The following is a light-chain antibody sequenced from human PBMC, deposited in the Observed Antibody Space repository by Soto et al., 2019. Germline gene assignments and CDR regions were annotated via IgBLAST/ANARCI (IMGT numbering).Light chain of an antibody. CDR2: GAS. V-gene: IGKV1-39*01. J-gene: IGKJ5*01. CDR3: QQNYTTPEIT. CDR1: QDISIY. Sequence: IQITHSQSSLSASVGDRVTITCQASQDISIYLNWYQLKPGKAPNLLMYGASSLTSGVPTRFSGSGSGTDFTLTISSLQPEDSAIYYCQQNYTTPEITFGQGTRLEIK.